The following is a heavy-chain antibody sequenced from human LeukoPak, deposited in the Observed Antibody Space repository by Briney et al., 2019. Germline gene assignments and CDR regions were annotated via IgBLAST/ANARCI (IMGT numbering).Heavy chain of an antibody. CDR3: ASSPRGTEYFQL. CDR1: GDSVSNYF. CDR2: IYYSGST. D-gene: IGHD3-10*01. Sequence: SETLSLTCTVSGDSVSNYFWRWIRQPPGKGLEWIGYIYYSGSTNNNPSLKSRVTIFGDTNKNQFSLELSPVTAADTAVYYCASSPRGTEYFQLWGQGTLVTVSS. V-gene: IGHV4-59*08. J-gene: IGHJ1*01.